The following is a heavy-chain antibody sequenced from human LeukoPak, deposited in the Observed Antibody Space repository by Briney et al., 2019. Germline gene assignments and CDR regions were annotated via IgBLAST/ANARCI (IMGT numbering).Heavy chain of an antibody. V-gene: IGHV4-39*07. CDR3: ARDPDSSSLSYFDY. Sequence: PSETLSLTCTVSGGSISSSSYYWGWIRQPPGKGLEWIGSIYYSGSTYYNPSLKSRVTISVDTSKNQFSLKLSSVTAADTAVYYCARDPDSSSLSYFDYWGQGTLVTVSS. CDR1: GGSISSSSYY. J-gene: IGHJ4*02. D-gene: IGHD6-13*01. CDR2: IYYSGST.